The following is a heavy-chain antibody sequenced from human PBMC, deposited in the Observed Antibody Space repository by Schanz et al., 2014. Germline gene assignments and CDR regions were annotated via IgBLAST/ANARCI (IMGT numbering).Heavy chain of an antibody. D-gene: IGHD1-1*01. CDR1: GFAFSLYG. V-gene: IGHV3-33*01. CDR2: IWSDGSTK. Sequence: QVQMVESGGGVVQPGRSLRLSCAAPGFAFSLYGMHWVRQAPGKGPEWVAVIWSDGSTKYYADSVKGRFTISRDNSKNTLYLQMNSLRADDTAVYFCARAHGNNWYGKALDYWGQGTQVAVSS. J-gene: IGHJ4*02. CDR3: ARAHGNNWYGKALDY.